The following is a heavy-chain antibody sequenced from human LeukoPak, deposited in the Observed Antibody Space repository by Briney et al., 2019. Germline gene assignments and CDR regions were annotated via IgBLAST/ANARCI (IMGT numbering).Heavy chain of an antibody. J-gene: IGHJ4*02. Sequence: TGGSLRLSCTASGFTFGDYAMSWIRQAPGKGLEWVVFIRSKAYGETADYAASVKGRFTISRDDSKAIAYLQMNSLKTEDTAVYHCTRDRGAYNLYDYWGQGTLVTVSS. CDR1: GFTFGDYA. CDR2: IRSKAYGETA. D-gene: IGHD1-1*01. V-gene: IGHV3-49*03. CDR3: TRDRGAYNLYDY.